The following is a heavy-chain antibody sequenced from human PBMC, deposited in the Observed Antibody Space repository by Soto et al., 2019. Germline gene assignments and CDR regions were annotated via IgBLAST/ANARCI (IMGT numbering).Heavy chain of an antibody. CDR3: AREIVTAGGNNYFDP. CDR2: VYHTGDT. V-gene: IGHV4-4*02. Sequence: SETLSLTCGVSGGTVASSHWWSWVRQSPGWGLEWIGNVYHTGDTNFNPSLQSRVTISVDKSNNQFSLRLNSLTAADTAVYFCAREIVTAGGNNYFDPWGPGXLVPVYS. J-gene: IGHJ5*02. D-gene: IGHD2-21*02. CDR1: GGTVASSHW.